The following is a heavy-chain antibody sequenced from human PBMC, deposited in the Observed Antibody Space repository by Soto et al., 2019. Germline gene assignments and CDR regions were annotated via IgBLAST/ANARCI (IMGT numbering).Heavy chain of an antibody. D-gene: IGHD3-9*01. CDR3: ARTVDDILTGYPYYFDY. Sequence: GVLRLSCAASGFTFSSYSMNWVRQAPGKGLEWVSSISSSSSYIYYADSVKGRFTISRDNAKNSLYLQMNSLRAEDTAVYYCARTVDDILTGYPYYFDYWGQGTLVTVSS. CDR2: ISSSSSYI. CDR1: GFTFSSYS. J-gene: IGHJ4*02. V-gene: IGHV3-21*01.